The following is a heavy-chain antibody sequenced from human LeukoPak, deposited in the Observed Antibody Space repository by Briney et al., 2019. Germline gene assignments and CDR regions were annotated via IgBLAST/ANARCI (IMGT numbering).Heavy chain of an antibody. V-gene: IGHV4-59*01. CDR2: IYYSGST. J-gene: IGHJ5*02. Sequence: SETLSLTCTVSGGSISTYYWNWIRQPPGKGLEWIGYIYYSGSTNYNPSLKSRVTISVDTSKNQFSLKLSSVTAADTAVYYCARHTPSVPLWRGNWFDPWGQGTLVTVSS. CDR3: ARHTPSVPLWRGNWFDP. CDR1: GGSISTYY. D-gene: IGHD5-18*01.